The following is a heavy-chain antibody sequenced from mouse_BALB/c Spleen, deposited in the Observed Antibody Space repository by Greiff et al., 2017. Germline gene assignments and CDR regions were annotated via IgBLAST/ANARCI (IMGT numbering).Heavy chain of an antibody. CDR2: ISYSGST. CDR1: GYSITSDYA. V-gene: IGHV3-2*02. CDR3: AREGYDDGFAY. J-gene: IGHJ3*01. D-gene: IGHD2-14*01. Sequence: EVKLQESGPGLVKPSQSLSLTCTVTGYSITSDYAWNWIRQFPGNKLEWMGYISYSGSTSYNPSLKSRISITRDTSKNQFFLQLNSVTTEDTATYYCAREGYDDGFAYWGQGTLVTVSA.